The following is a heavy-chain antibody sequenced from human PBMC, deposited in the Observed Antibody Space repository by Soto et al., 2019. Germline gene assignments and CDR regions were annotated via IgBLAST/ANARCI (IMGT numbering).Heavy chain of an antibody. V-gene: IGHV4-38-2*01. CDR2: IYYSGST. CDR3: ARRYGGTFDY. J-gene: IGHJ4*02. Sequence: SETLSVTWAVSGGSISSIDWWSLVRQPPGKGLEWIASIYYSGSTYYNPSLKSRVTISVDTSKNQFSLKLSSVTAAGTAVYYCARRYGGTFDYWGQGTLVTVSS. CDR1: GGSISSIDW. D-gene: IGHD2-15*01.